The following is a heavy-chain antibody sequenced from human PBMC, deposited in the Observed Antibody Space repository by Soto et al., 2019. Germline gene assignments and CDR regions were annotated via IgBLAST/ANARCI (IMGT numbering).Heavy chain of an antibody. CDR3: ADEGEVMVYAAGYYYGMDV. V-gene: IGHV3-30*18. Sequence: QVQLVESGGGVVQPGRSLRLSCAASGFTFSSYGMHWARQAPGKGLEWVAVISYDGSNKYYADSVKGRFTISRDNSKNLMNMKENSMRAVDTEVYYWADEGEVMVYAAGYYYGMDVWGQGTTVTVSS. CDR1: GFTFSSYG. CDR2: ISYDGSNK. D-gene: IGHD2-8*01. J-gene: IGHJ6*02.